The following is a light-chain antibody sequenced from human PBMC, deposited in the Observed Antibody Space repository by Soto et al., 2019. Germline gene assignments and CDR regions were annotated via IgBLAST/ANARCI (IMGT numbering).Light chain of an antibody. Sequence: QSVLTQPPSASGTPGQRVTISCSGTSSNIGSNYVYWYQQLPGTAPKLLIYRNSQRPSGVPDRFSGSKSGTSASLAISGLRSEDEADYYCAAWDGSVSVLFGGGTKLTVL. CDR3: AAWDGSVSVL. CDR2: RNS. J-gene: IGLJ2*01. V-gene: IGLV1-47*01. CDR1: SSNIGSNY.